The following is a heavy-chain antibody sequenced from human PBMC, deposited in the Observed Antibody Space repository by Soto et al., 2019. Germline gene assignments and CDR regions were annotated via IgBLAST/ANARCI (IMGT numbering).Heavy chain of an antibody. V-gene: IGHV3-74*01. J-gene: IGHJ5*01. CDR1: GFTFSSYW. Sequence: GGSLRLSCAASGFTFSSYWMHWVRQAPGKGLVWVSRINSDGSSTSYADSVKGRFTISRDNAKNTLYLQMNSLRAEDTAVYYCATPHPHDFWSELGWFDSWGQGTLVTVSS. D-gene: IGHD3-3*01. CDR2: INSDGSST. CDR3: ATPHPHDFWSELGWFDS.